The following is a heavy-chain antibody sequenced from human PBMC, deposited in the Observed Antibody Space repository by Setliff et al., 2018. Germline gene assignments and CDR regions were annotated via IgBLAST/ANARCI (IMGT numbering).Heavy chain of an antibody. D-gene: IGHD1-26*01. CDR1: GFSFKSYG. V-gene: IGHV3-30*02. CDR2: IRYDGSIK. Sequence: PGGSLRLSCAASGFSFKSYGMHWVRQAPGKGLEWVAFIRYDGSIKYYGDSVTGRFTISRDNSWNTLYLQMNSLRIEDTAVYYCGKEGIDGASSRLYGLDVWGQGTSVTVSS. CDR3: GKEGIDGASSRLYGLDV. J-gene: IGHJ6*02.